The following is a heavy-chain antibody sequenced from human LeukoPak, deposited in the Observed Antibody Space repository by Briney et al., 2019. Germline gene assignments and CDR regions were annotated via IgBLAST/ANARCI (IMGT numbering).Heavy chain of an antibody. CDR2: IYYSGST. Sequence: SETLSLTCTVSGGSISSYYWSWIRQPPGKGLEWIGYIYYSGSTNYNPSLKSRVTIPVDTSKNQFSLKLSSVTAADTAVYYCARLGYSYGFRNFDYWGQGTLVTVSS. CDR1: GGSISSYY. V-gene: IGHV4-59*08. D-gene: IGHD5-18*01. J-gene: IGHJ4*02. CDR3: ARLGYSYGFRNFDY.